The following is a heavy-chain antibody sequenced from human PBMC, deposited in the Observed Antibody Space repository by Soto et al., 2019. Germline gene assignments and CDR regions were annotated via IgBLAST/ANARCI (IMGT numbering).Heavy chain of an antibody. V-gene: IGHV1-46*01. Sequence: ASVKVSCKASGHTFTSYYMHWVRQAPGQGLEWMGIINPSGGSTSYAQKFQGRVTMTRDTSTSTVYMELSSLRSEDTAVYYCASYGDAPGRNYYYYYGMDVWGQGTTVTVSS. D-gene: IGHD4-17*01. CDR1: GHTFTSYY. J-gene: IGHJ6*02. CDR3: ASYGDAPGRNYYYYYGMDV. CDR2: INPSGGST.